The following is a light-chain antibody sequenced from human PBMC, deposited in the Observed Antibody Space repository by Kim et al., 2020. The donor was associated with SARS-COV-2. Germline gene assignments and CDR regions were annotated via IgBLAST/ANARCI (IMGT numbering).Light chain of an antibody. CDR1: NIGSKS. CDR2: FDS. V-gene: IGLV3-21*04. Sequence: PGRTARITCVGDNIGSKSVEWYRQKTGQCPVVVMCFDSDRPSGIPERFSGSNSGNTATLTISGVEAGDEADYYCQVWDTSSDHHYVFGTGTKVTVL. CDR3: QVWDTSSDHHYV. J-gene: IGLJ1*01.